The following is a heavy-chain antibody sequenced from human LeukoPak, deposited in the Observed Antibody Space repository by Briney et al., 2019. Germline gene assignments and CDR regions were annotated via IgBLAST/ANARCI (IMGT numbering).Heavy chain of an antibody. J-gene: IGHJ4*02. CDR2: INPNSGGT. Sequence: ASVKVSCKASGYTFTGYYMHWVRQAPGQGLGWMGRINPNSGGTNYAQKFQGRVTMTRDTSISTAYMELSRLRSDDTAVYYCARPYSSSDPFDYWGQGTLVTVSS. V-gene: IGHV1-2*06. CDR3: ARPYSSSDPFDY. D-gene: IGHD6-6*01. CDR1: GYTFTGYY.